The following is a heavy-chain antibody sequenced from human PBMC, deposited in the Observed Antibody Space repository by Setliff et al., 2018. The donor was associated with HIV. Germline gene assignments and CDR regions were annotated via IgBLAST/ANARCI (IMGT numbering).Heavy chain of an antibody. J-gene: IGHJ4*02. Sequence: KASETLSLTCTVSGGSISSYYWTWLRQFPGKGLEWIGFIFYTGSTTYNPSLKSRVTLSVDTPKNQFSLYLSSVTASDTAVYYCASLFRLSGFWISFLPDYWGQGILVTVSS. CDR2: IFYTGST. CDR3: ASLFRLSGFWISFLPDY. D-gene: IGHD3-3*01. CDR1: GGSISSYY. V-gene: IGHV4-59*08.